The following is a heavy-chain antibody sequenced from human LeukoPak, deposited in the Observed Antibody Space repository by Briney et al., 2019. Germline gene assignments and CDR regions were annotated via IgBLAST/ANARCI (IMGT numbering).Heavy chain of an antibody. V-gene: IGHV3-21*01. CDR1: GFTFSSYS. J-gene: IGHJ4*02. D-gene: IGHD3-10*01. Sequence: GGPLRLSCAASGFTFSSYSMNWVRQAPGKGLEWVSSISSSSSYIYYADSVKGRFTISRDNAKNSLYLQMNSLRAEDTAVYYCARDQRLRITMVRGVVDYWGQGTLVTVSS. CDR3: ARDQRLRITMVRGVVDY. CDR2: ISSSSSYI.